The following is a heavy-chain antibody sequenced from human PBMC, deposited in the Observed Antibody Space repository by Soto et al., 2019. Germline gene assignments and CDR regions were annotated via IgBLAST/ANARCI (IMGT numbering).Heavy chain of an antibody. CDR1: GFTVSSNY. CDR3: ARDWLLARADSYYYYGMDV. J-gene: IGHJ6*02. V-gene: IGHV3-53*01. D-gene: IGHD2-15*01. CDR2: IYSGGST. Sequence: GGSLRLSCAASGFTVSSNYMSWVRQAPGKGLEWVSVIYSGGSTYYAGSVKGRFTISRDNSKNTLYLQMNSLRAEDTAVYYCARDWLLARADSYYYYGMDVWGQGTTVTVSS.